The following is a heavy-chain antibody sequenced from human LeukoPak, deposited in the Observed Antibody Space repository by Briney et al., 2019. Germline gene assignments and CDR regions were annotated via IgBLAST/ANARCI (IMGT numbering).Heavy chain of an antibody. J-gene: IGHJ5*02. Sequence: PSQPLSLTCAGSRRSISSGGYSWSWIRQPPGKGLECIGYSYHSGSTYYNPSLKSRVTISVDRSKSPFSLKLSSVTAADTAVYYCARVTVTTRKSGSNWFDPWGQGTLVTVSS. CDR2: SYHSGST. CDR3: ARVTVTTRKSGSNWFDP. D-gene: IGHD4-11*01. CDR1: RRSISSGGYS. V-gene: IGHV4-30-2*01.